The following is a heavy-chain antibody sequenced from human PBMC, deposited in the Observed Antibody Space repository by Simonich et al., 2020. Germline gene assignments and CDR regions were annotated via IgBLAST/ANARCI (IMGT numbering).Heavy chain of an antibody. J-gene: IGHJ4*02. V-gene: IGHV1-18*01. CDR2: YSAYNGNT. Sequence: QVQLVQSGAEVKKPGASVKVSCKASGYTFTSYGISWVRQAPGQGLEWMGWYSAYNGNTKHAQNLQGSGTMTTDTSTSTAYMELRSLRSDDTAVYYCARDQGGRASAATDYWGQGTLVTVSS. CDR3: ARDQGGRASAATDY. D-gene: IGHD6-13*01. CDR1: GYTFTSYG.